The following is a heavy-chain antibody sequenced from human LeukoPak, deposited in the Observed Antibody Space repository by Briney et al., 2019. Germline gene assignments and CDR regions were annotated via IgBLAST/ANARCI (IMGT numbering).Heavy chain of an antibody. CDR2: INRDASEK. V-gene: IGHV3-7*01. CDR1: GFTLSSYW. J-gene: IGHJ4*02. CDR3: ARVYEYSSGRYRNDY. D-gene: IGHD6-19*01. Sequence: GGSLRLSCAASGFTLSSYWMSWVRQAPGKGLEWVANINRDASEKYFVDSVKGRFTISRDNAKNSLYLQMNSLRVEDTAVYYCARVYEYSSGRYRNDYWGQGTLVAVSS.